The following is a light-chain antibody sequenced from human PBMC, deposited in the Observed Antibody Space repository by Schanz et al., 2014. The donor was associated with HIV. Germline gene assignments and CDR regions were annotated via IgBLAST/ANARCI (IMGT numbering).Light chain of an antibody. CDR3: CSYAGSSTWV. CDR1: SSDVGGYNY. V-gene: IGLV2-14*03. Sequence: QSALTQPASVSGSPGQSITIPCTGTSSDVGGYNYVAWYQQHPGKAPKLMIYDVSDRPSGVSNRFSGSKSGTSASLAITGLQAEDEADYYCCSYAGSSTWVFGGGTKLTVL. J-gene: IGLJ3*02. CDR2: DVS.